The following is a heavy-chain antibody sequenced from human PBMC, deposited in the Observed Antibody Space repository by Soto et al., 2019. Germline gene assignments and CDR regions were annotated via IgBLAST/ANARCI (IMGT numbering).Heavy chain of an antibody. J-gene: IGHJ4*02. Sequence: EVYLVESGGGLVKPGGSLRLSCAAAGFTFSSYSMNWVRQAPGKGLEWVSGMSSSSKNIYYADSVKGRFAISRDNAKNSLYLQMNSLRAEDTAVYYCARDLGRYSCDYWGQGTLVTVSS. CDR3: ARDLGRYSCDY. V-gene: IGHV3-21*01. CDR1: GFTFSSYS. CDR2: MSSSSKNI. D-gene: IGHD5-18*01.